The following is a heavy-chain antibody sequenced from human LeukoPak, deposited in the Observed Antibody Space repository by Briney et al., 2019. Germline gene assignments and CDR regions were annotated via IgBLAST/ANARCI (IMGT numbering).Heavy chain of an antibody. Sequence: GGSLRLSCAASGFTFRTYWMTWVRRAPGKGLEWVANIKPDESEKYYVDSVKGRFTISRDNAKNSLYLQMNSLRAEDTAVYYCARDLGYCSGGSCYRRHNWFDPWGQGTLVTASS. V-gene: IGHV3-7*01. CDR1: GFTFRTYW. CDR3: ARDLGYCSGGSCYRRHNWFDP. J-gene: IGHJ5*02. D-gene: IGHD2-15*01. CDR2: IKPDESEK.